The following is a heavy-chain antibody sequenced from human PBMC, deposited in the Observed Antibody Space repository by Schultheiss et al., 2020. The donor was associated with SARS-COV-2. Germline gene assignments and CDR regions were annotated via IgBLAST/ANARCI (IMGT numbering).Heavy chain of an antibody. D-gene: IGHD4-23*01. CDR3: ARALDYGGNSGLGY. CDR1: GFTFSSYG. CDR2: ISYDGSNK. J-gene: IGHJ4*02. V-gene: IGHV3-30*03. Sequence: GGSLRLSCAASGFTFSSYGMHWVRQAPGKGLEWVAVISYDGSNKYYADSVKGRFTISRDNSKNTLYLQMNSLRAEDTAVYYCARALDYGGNSGLGYWGQGTLVTVSS.